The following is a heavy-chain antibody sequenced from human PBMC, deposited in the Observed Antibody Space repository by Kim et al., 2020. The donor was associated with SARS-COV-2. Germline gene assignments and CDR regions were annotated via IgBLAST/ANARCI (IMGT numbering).Heavy chain of an antibody. CDR3: ARDPGFGELYFDY. D-gene: IGHD3-10*01. CDR1: GFTFSSYS. CDR2: ISSSSYI. V-gene: IGHV3-21*01. Sequence: GGSLRLSCAASGFTFSSYSMNWVRQAPGKGLEWVSSISSSSYIYYADSVKGRFTISRDNAKNSLYLQMNSLRAEDTAVYYCARDPGFGELYFDYWGQGTLVTVSS. J-gene: IGHJ4*02.